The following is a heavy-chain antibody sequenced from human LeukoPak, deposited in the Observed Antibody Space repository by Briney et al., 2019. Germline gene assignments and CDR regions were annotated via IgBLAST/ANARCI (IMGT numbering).Heavy chain of an antibody. CDR2: IYHSGST. J-gene: IGHJ5*02. CDR3: ARIKVAVLHRSENWFDP. CDR1: GGSISSSNW. Sequence: SETLSLTCAVSGGSISSSNWWSWVRQPPGKGLEWIGEIYHSGSTNYNPSLKSRVTISVDKSKNQFSLKLTSVTAADTAVYYCARIKVAVLHRSENWFDPWGQGTLVTVSS. V-gene: IGHV4-4*02. D-gene: IGHD2-15*01.